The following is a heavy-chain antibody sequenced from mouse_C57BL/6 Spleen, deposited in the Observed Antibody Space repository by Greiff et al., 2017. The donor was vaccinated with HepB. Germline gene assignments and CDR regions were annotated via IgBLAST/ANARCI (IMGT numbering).Heavy chain of an antibody. CDR2: IYPGSGST. D-gene: IGHD2-3*01. Sequence: VQLQQPGAELVKPGASVKMSCKASGYTFTSYWITWVKQRPGQGLEWMGDIYPGSGSTNYNEKFKSKATLTVDTSSSTAYMQLSSLTSEDSAVYYCARRGGRWLLRSFDYWGQGTTLTVSS. V-gene: IGHV1-55*01. J-gene: IGHJ2*01. CDR3: ARRGGRWLLRSFDY. CDR1: GYTFTSYW.